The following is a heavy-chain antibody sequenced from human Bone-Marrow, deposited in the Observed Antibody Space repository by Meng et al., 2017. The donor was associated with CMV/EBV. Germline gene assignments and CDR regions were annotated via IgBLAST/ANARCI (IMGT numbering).Heavy chain of an antibody. Sequence: SETLSLTCTVSGGSISSYYWSWIRQPPGKGLEWIGYIYYSGSTNYNPSLKSRVTISVDTSKNQFSLKLSSVTAADTAVYYCARVRSGSPDYWGQGTRVTGSS. CDR1: GGSISSYY. J-gene: IGHJ4*02. CDR2: IYYSGST. D-gene: IGHD1-26*01. V-gene: IGHV4-59*01. CDR3: ARVRSGSPDY.